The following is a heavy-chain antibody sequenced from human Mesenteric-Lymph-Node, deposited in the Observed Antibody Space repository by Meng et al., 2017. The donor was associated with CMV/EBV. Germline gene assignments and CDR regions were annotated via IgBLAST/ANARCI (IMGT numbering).Heavy chain of an antibody. CDR3: ARATVGTGNYFDY. D-gene: IGHD4-11*01. V-gene: IGHV1-3*02. J-gene: IGHJ4*02. CDR2: SNAGNGNT. CDR1: GYTFTSYA. Sequence: ASVKVSCKASGYTFTSYAMHWVRQAPGQRLEWMGWSNAGNGNTKYSQEFQGRVTITRDTSASTAYMELSSLRSEDTAVYYCARATVGTGNYFDYWGQGTLVTVSS.